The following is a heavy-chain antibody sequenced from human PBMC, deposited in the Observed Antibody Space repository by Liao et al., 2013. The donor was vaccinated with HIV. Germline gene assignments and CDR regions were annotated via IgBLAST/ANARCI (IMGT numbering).Heavy chain of an antibody. CDR1: GGSISSYY. V-gene: IGHV4-59*01. J-gene: IGHJ6*03. CDR2: IYYSGST. Sequence: QVQLQESGPGLVKPSETLSLTCTVSGGSISSYYWSWIRQPPGKGLEWIGYIYYSGSTNYNPSLKSRVTISVDTSKNQFSLKLSSVTAADTAVYYCARMYRXGRTMAYGGRTYGNYDLDVWAKRTTV. CDR3: ARMYRXGRTMAYGGRTYGNYDLDV. D-gene: IGHD4/OR15-4a*01.